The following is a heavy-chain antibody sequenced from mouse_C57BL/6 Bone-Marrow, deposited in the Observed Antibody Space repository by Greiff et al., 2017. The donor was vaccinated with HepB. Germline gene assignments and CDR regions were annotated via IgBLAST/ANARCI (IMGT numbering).Heavy chain of an antibody. CDR3: ARWGSLFDY. CDR2: INPYNGGT. Sequence: EVQRVESGPVLVKPGASVKMSCKASGYTFTDYYMNWVKQSHGKSLEWIGVINPYNGGTSYNQKFKGKATLTVDKSSSTAYMELNSLTSEDSAVYYCARWGSLFDYWGQGTTLTVSS. CDR1: GYTFTDYY. J-gene: IGHJ2*01. V-gene: IGHV1-19*01.